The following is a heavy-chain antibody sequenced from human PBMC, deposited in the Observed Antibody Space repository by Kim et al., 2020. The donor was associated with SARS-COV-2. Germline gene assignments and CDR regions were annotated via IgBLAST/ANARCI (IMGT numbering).Heavy chain of an antibody. Sequence: ADDEQKFQGRVTITADESTSTAYMELSSLRSEDTAVYYCARSSSSWYDYWGQGTLVTVSS. D-gene: IGHD6-13*01. V-gene: IGHV1-69*01. CDR2: A. J-gene: IGHJ4*02. CDR3: ARSSSSWYDY.